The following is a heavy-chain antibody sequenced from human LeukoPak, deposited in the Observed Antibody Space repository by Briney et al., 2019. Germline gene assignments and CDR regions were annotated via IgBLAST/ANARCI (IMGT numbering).Heavy chain of an antibody. CDR1: GSTFSTFA. CDR2: ISGGGDKT. Sequence: GGSLRLSCETSGSTFSTFALNWVRQAPGKGLEWVGSISGGGDKTFYADSVKGRFTLSSDNSKKTVYLQLNRLRAEDMAVYYCAKDRLKFSNGPTWFDPWGQGTLVTVSS. V-gene: IGHV3-23*01. CDR3: AKDRLKFSNGPTWFDP. J-gene: IGHJ5*02. D-gene: IGHD3-22*01.